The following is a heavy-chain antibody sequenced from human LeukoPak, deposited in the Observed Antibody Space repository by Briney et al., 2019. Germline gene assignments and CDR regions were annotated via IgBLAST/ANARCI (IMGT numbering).Heavy chain of an antibody. J-gene: IGHJ3*02. CDR2: IYHTGST. CDR1: SASISSGGYS. CDR3: ARAQEADAFDI. V-gene: IGHV4-30-2*01. Sequence: SETLSLTCAVSSASISSGGYSWTWVRQPPGKGLEWIGYIYHTGSTYYNPSLKSRVIMSLDRSKIQFSLKLSSVTAADTAVYYCARAQEADAFDIWGPGTMVTVSS.